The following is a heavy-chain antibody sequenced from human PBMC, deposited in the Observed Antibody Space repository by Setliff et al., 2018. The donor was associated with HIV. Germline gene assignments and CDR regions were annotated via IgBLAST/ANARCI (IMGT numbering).Heavy chain of an antibody. Sequence: RLSCAASGFTFSDFWMYWVRQAPGKGLEWVANISPEGNKKYYVGSVKGRFTSSRDNAKSSLFLQMSGLRPEDTAVYYCARVLLRTNPLYGVASNWFDPWGQGTLGTVS. D-gene: IGHD2-8*01. CDR2: ISPEGNKK. J-gene: IGHJ5*02. V-gene: IGHV3-7*03. CDR3: ARVLLRTNPLYGVASNWFDP. CDR1: GFTFSDFW.